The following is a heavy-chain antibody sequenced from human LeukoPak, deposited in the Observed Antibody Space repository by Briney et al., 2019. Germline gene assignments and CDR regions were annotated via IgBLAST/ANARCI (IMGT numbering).Heavy chain of an antibody. Sequence: GGSLRLSCAASGFSFSIYAMAWVRQAPGKGLEWVSVIYSGGSTYYADSVKGRFTISRDNSKNTLYLQMNSLRAEDTAVYYCARAVAGVDYWGQGTLVTVSS. CDR2: IYSGGST. J-gene: IGHJ4*02. D-gene: IGHD6-19*01. CDR1: GFSFSIYA. V-gene: IGHV3-66*01. CDR3: ARAVAGVDY.